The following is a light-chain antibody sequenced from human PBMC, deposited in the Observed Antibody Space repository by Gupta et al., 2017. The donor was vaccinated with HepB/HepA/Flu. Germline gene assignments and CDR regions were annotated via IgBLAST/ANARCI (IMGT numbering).Light chain of an antibody. CDR2: GAS. CDR1: QSVSSN. CDR3: QQDNNCPIT. J-gene: IGKJ4*01. V-gene: IGKV3-15*01. Sequence: EIVMTQSPATLSVSPGERATLSCRASQSVSSNLAWYQQKPGQAPRLLIYGASTRATGIPARFSGSGSGTDFTLTISSLQSEDFAVYYCQQDNNCPITFGGGTKVEIK.